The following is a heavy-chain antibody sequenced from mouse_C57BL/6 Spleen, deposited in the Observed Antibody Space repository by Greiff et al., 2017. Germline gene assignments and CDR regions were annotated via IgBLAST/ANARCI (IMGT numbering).Heavy chain of an antibody. Sequence: QVQLQQPGTELVKPGASVKLSCKASGYTFTSYWMHWVKQRPGQGLEWIGNINPSNGGTNYNEKFKSKATLTVDKSSSTAYMQLSSLTSEDSAVYYCARGFYYYGSSPYYFDYWGQGTTLTVSS. J-gene: IGHJ2*01. D-gene: IGHD1-1*01. V-gene: IGHV1-53*01. CDR1: GYTFTSYW. CDR2: INPSNGGT. CDR3: ARGFYYYGSSPYYFDY.